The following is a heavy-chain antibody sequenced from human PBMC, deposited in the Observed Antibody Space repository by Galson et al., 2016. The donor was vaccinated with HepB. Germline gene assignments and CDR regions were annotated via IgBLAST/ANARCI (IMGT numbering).Heavy chain of an antibody. CDR1: GDSVSSDTAA. V-gene: IGHV6-1*01. D-gene: IGHD3-3*01. Sequence: CAISGDSVSSDTAAWDWFRQSPSRGLEWLGRTYYRSMWYFDYAASVRSRMNINPDTSKNHFSLRLSSVAPEDTAVYYCARQISGTYYNGMDVWGKGTSVTVSS. CDR3: ARQISGTYYNGMDV. J-gene: IGHJ6*04. CDR2: TYYRSMWYF.